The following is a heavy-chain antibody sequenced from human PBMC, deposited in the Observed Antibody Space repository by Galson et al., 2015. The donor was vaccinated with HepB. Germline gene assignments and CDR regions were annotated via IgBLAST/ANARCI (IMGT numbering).Heavy chain of an antibody. J-gene: IGHJ6*02. V-gene: IGHV3-48*01. CDR1: GFTFSSYS. CDR3: ASRSYSYGPEYYYYYYGMDV. CDR2: ISSSSSTI. D-gene: IGHD5-18*01. Sequence: SLRLSCAASGFTFSSYSMNWVRQAPGKGLEWVSYISSSSSTIYYADSVKGRFTISRDNAKNSLYLQMNSLRAEDTAVYYCASRSYSYGPEYYYYYYGMDVWGQGTTVTVSS.